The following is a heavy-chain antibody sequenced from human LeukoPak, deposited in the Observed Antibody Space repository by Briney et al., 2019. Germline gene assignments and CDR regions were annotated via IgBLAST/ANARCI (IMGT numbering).Heavy chain of an antibody. V-gene: IGHV3-20*04. Sequence: PGGSLRLSCAASGFTFDDYGMSWVRQAPGKGLEWVSAINWNGGSTGYADSVKGRFTISRDNAKNSLYRQMNSLRAEDTAVYYCARGVRIAVAGNIDYWGQGTLVTVSS. J-gene: IGHJ4*02. CDR1: GFTFDDYG. D-gene: IGHD6-19*01. CDR3: ARGVRIAVAGNIDY. CDR2: INWNGGST.